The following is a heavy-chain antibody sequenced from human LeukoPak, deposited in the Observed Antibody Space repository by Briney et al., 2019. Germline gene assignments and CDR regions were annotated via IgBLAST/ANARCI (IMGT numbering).Heavy chain of an antibody. Sequence: SETLSLTCAVSGGSISSGGYPWSWIRQPPGKGLEWIGYIYHSGSTYYNPSLKSRVTISVDRSKNQFSLKLSSVTAADTAVYYCARVPYCGGDCYSGYFDYWGQGTLVTVSS. CDR1: GGSISSGGYP. CDR3: ARVPYCGGDCYSGYFDY. D-gene: IGHD2-21*02. CDR2: IYHSGST. V-gene: IGHV4-30-2*01. J-gene: IGHJ4*02.